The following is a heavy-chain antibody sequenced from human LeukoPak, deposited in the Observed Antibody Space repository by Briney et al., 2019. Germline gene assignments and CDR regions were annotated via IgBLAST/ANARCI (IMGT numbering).Heavy chain of an antibody. CDR2: INHSGST. Sequence: SETLSLTCAVYGGSFSGYYWSWIRQPPGKGLEWIGEINHSGSTNYNPSLKSRVTISVDTSKNQFSLKLSSVTAADTAVYYCARGISSGWVFGNWFDPWGQGTLVTVSS. CDR1: GGSFSGYY. V-gene: IGHV4-34*01. D-gene: IGHD6-19*01. J-gene: IGHJ5*02. CDR3: ARGISSGWVFGNWFDP.